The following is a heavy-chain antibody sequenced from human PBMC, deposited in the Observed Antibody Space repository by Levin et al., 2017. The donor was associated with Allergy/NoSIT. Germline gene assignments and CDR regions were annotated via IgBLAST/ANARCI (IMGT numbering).Heavy chain of an antibody. CDR2: IKSDGSAT. J-gene: IGHJ4*02. D-gene: IGHD1-14*01. CDR1: GFTFSNYW. CDR3: ARAVEYNESWLDY. Sequence: GESLKISCAASGFTFSNYWMYWVRQAPGKGLVWVSRIKSDGSATSSADSVKGRFTISRDNDTSTRFLQMNSLRVEDTAEYYCARAVEYNESWLDYWGPGTLVTVSS. V-gene: IGHV3-74*01.